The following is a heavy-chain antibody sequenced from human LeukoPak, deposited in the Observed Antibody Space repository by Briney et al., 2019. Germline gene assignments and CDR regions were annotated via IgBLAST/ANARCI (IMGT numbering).Heavy chain of an antibody. V-gene: IGHV4-39*01. J-gene: IGHJ4*02. D-gene: IGHD3-16*02. CDR1: GGSISSSSYY. CDR2: IYYSGST. Sequence: PSETLSLTCTVSGGSISSSSYYWGWIRQPPGKGLEWIGSIYYSGSTYYNPSLKSRVTMSVDTSKNQFSLKLSSVTAADTAVYYCARLSVYARLTYDYVWGSYGYYFDYWGQGTLVTVSS. CDR3: ARLSVYARLTYDYVWGSYGYYFDY.